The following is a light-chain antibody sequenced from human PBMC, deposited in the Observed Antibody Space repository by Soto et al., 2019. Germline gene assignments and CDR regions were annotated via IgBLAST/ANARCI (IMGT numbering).Light chain of an antibody. CDR1: QSLTNNY. V-gene: IGKV3-20*01. Sequence: EIVLTQSPGTLSLSPGERATLSCRASQSLTNNYLAWYQQTPGQPPRLLIYAASSRATGIPDRFSGSGSETDFTLTISRLEPEDFAVYYCQQYGSSLPVTFGGGTNVEIK. J-gene: IGKJ4*01. CDR2: AAS. CDR3: QQYGSSLPVT.